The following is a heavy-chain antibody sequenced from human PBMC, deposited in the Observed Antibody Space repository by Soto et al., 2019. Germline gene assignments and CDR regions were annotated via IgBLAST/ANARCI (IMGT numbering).Heavy chain of an antibody. D-gene: IGHD3-3*01. CDR2: IATGGDRI. V-gene: IGHV3-48*03. CDR1: GFALDTYD. CDR3: SGGHGFIFASFEAFNV. Sequence: EAQLVESGGDLVQPGGSLRLSCTSSGFALDTYDMNWVRLAPGKDLEWISHIATGGDRIYYADSVKGRFTNSGENARNSPLLPMNPLRDVDSAIFHCSGGHGFIFASFEAFNVWGQGTLVTVSS. J-gene: IGHJ3*01.